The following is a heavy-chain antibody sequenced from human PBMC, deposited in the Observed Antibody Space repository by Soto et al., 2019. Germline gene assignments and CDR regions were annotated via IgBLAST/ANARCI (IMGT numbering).Heavy chain of an antibody. V-gene: IGHV3-21*01. J-gene: IGHJ4*02. CDR1: GFTFSSYS. Sequence: GGSLRLSCAASGFTFSSYSMNWVRQAPGKGLEWVSSISSSSSYIYYADSVKGRFTISRDNAKNSLYLQMNSLRAEDTAVYYCARDLPPNGYDVGNWGQGTLVTVSS. D-gene: IGHD5-12*01. CDR3: ARDLPPNGYDVGN. CDR2: ISSSSSYI.